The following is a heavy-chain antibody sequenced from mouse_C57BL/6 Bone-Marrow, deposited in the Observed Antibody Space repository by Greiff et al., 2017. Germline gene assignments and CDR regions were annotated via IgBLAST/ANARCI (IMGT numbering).Heavy chain of an antibody. CDR3: ARCRDYEYYFDY. D-gene: IGHD2-4*01. J-gene: IGHJ2*01. CDR2: IDPSDSET. Sequence: QVQLQQPGAELVRPGSSVKLSCKASGYTFTSYWMHWVKQRPIQGLEWIGNIDPSDSETHYNQKFKDKATLTVDKSSSTAYMQLSSLTSEDSAVYYCARCRDYEYYFDYWGQGTTLTVSS. V-gene: IGHV1-52*01. CDR1: GYTFTSYW.